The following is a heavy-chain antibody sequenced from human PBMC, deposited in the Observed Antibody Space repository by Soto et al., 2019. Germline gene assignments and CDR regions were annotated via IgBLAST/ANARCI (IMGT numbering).Heavy chain of an antibody. V-gene: IGHV3-48*01. CDR1: GFTFSTFS. CDR2: ISSGSYTI. J-gene: IGHJ4*02. Sequence: GGSLRLSCAASGFTFSTFSMHWVRQVPGKGLEWVSYISSGSYTISYADSVKGRFTISRDNAKNSLYLQMNSLRAEDTAVYYCARPYSSSWSIPHYWGQGSLVTVSS. CDR3: ARPYSSSWSIPHY. D-gene: IGHD6-13*01.